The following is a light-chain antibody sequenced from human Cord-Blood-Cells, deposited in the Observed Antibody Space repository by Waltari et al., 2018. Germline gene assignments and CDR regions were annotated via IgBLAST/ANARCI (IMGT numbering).Light chain of an antibody. CDR2: GAS. CDR3: QQDYNLPPLT. Sequence: EIVMTDAPATLSLSPGERATLSCRASQSVSSSYLSWYQQKPGQAPRLLIYGASTRATGIPARFSGSGSGTDFTLTISSLQPEDFAVYYCQQDYNLPPLTFGGGTKVEIK. V-gene: IGKV3D-7*01. J-gene: IGKJ4*01. CDR1: QSVSSSY.